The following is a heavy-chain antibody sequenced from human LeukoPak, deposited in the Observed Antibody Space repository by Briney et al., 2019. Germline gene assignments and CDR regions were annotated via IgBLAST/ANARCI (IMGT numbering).Heavy chain of an antibody. CDR3: AQGPNFGSRVDYFDY. J-gene: IGHJ4*02. V-gene: IGHV3-7*01. CDR1: GFILRSHW. CDR2: IKQDGSEE. Sequence: GSLRLSCAASGFILRSHWMSWVRQAPGRGLEWVAHIKQDGSEEQYVDSVEGRFILSRDDAKNSVYLQMNSLRVDDTAVYYCAQGPNFGSRVDYFDYWGQGTPVTVSS. D-gene: IGHD5-12*01.